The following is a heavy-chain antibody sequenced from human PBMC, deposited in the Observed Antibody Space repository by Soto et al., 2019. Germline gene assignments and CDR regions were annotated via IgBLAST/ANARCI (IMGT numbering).Heavy chain of an antibody. J-gene: IGHJ4*02. D-gene: IGHD5-18*01. CDR1: GGSISNNY. V-gene: IGHV4-59*01. CDR2: IYNTGSA. Sequence: SETLSLTCSVSGGSISNNYWTWIRQPPGRGLEWIGYIYNTGSANYNPSLDSRVIISLDTSKNQFSLKLNSVTAADTAVYYCARGVGWIHDLESWVQGTMVTVSS. CDR3: ARGVGWIHDLES.